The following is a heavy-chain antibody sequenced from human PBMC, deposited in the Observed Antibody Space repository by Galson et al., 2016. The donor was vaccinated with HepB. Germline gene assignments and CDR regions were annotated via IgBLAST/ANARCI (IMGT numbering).Heavy chain of an antibody. CDR1: EFTFTSYA. J-gene: IGHJ4*02. Sequence: SLRLSCAASEFTFTSYAMSWVRQAPGKGLEWVSGISHSGGTTYYADSVKGRFTVSRDNSKNTLYLQMSSLRAEDTAAYYCAKDLWVRQQLAYYFDYWGQGTLVTVSS. CDR3: AKDLWVRQQLAYYFDY. D-gene: IGHD6-13*01. CDR2: ISHSGGTT. V-gene: IGHV3-23*01.